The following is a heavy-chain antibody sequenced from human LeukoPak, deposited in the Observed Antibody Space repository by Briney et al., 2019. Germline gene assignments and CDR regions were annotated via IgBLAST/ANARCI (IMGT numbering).Heavy chain of an antibody. Sequence: SETLSLTCTVSGGSISSYYWSWIRQPPGKGLKWIGYIYYSGSTNYNPSLKSRVTISVDTSKNQFSLKLSSVTAADTAVYYCARTYDSGAEGLDYWGQGTLVTVSS. CDR2: IYYSGST. D-gene: IGHD3-22*01. CDR1: GGSISSYY. J-gene: IGHJ4*02. CDR3: ARTYDSGAEGLDY. V-gene: IGHV4-59*01.